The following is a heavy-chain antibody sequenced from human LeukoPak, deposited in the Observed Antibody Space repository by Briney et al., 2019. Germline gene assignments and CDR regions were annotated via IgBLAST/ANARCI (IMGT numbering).Heavy chain of an antibody. D-gene: IGHD3-3*01. V-gene: IGHV4-59*01. J-gene: IGHJ3*02. CDR1: GGSISSYY. CDR2: IYYSGST. Sequence: PSETLSHTCTVSGGSISSYYWSWIRQPPGKGLEWIGYIYYSGSTNYNPSLKSRVTISVDTSKNQFSLKLSSVTAADTAVYYCARGISPSFDIWGQGTMVTVSS. CDR3: ARGISPSFDI.